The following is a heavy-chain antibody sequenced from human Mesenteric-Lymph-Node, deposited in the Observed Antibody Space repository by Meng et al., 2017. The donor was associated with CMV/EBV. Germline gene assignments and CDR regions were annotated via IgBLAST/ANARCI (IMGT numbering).Heavy chain of an antibody. CDR3: ARVVGADDY. J-gene: IGHJ4*02. CDR1: GFTFSSYV. D-gene: IGHD1-26*01. CDR2: IYTDGSSK. V-gene: IGHV3-23*03. Sequence: GGSLRLSCAASGFTFSSYVMNWVRQAPGKGLEWVSLIYTDGSSKYYADSVKGRFTISRDNSKNTLYLQMNSLRPEDTAVYYCARVVGADDYWGQGTLVTVSS.